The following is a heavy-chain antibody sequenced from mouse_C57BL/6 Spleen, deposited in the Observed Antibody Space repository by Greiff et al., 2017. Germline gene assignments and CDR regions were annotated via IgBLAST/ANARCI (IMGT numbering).Heavy chain of an antibody. Sequence: QVQLQQPGAELVKPGASVKMSCKASGYTFTSYWITWVKQRPGQGLEWIGDIYPGSGSTNYNEKFKSKATLTVDTSSSTAYMQLSSLTSEDSAVYDCARERATVVETHYYAMDYWGQGTSVTVSS. V-gene: IGHV1-55*01. CDR3: ARERATVVETHYYAMDY. D-gene: IGHD1-1*01. J-gene: IGHJ4*01. CDR2: IYPGSGST. CDR1: GYTFTSYW.